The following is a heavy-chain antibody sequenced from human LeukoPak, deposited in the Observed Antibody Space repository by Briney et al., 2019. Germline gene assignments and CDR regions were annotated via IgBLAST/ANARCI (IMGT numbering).Heavy chain of an antibody. J-gene: IGHJ4*02. CDR2: ISAYNGNT. D-gene: IGHD6-19*01. CDR1: GYTFTSYG. V-gene: IGHV1-18*01. Sequence: ASVKVSCKASGYTFTSYGISWVRQAPGQGLEWMGWISAYNGNTNYAQKLQGRVTMTTDTSTSTAYMELRSLRSDDTAVYYCARVVTRSSGWYNFDYWGQGTLVTVSS. CDR3: ARVVTRSSGWYNFDY.